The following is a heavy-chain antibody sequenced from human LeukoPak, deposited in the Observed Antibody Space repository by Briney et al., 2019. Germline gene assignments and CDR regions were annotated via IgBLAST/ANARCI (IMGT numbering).Heavy chain of an antibody. Sequence: GGSLRLSCAASGFTVSSNYMSWVRQAPGKGLEWVSVIYSGGSTYYADSVKGRFTISRDNSKNTLYLQMNSLRAEDTAVYHCAKHYYDSSGYSPAVDWGQGTLVTVSS. CDR2: IYSGGST. CDR1: GFTVSSNY. V-gene: IGHV3-66*04. CDR3: AKHYYDSSGYSPAVD. D-gene: IGHD3-22*01. J-gene: IGHJ4*02.